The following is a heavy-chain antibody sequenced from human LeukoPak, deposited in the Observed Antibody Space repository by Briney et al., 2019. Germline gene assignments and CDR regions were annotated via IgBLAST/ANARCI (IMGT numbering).Heavy chain of an antibody. J-gene: IGHJ4*02. CDR1: GFTFSNYA. CDR2: ISGGGSTT. CDR3: AKDRRTYYYDSSGLFDY. Sequence: GGSLRLSCAASGFTFSNYAMSWVRQAPGKGLEWVSAISGGGSTTCSADSVKGRFTISIDNSKNTLYLQMNSLRAEDTAVYYCAKDRRTYYYDSSGLFDYWGQGTLVTVSS. V-gene: IGHV3-23*01. D-gene: IGHD3-22*01.